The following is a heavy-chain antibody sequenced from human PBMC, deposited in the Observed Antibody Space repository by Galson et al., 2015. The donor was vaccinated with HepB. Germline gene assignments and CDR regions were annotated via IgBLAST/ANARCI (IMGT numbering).Heavy chain of an antibody. D-gene: IGHD1-14*01. V-gene: IGHV4-59*01. CDR1: GGSISSYY. CDR3: ARDLAGTDGMDV. J-gene: IGHJ6*02. Sequence: LSLTCTVSGGSISSYYWSWIRQPPGKGLEWIGYIYYSGSTNYNPSLKSRVTISVDTSKNQFSLKLSSVTAADTAVYYCARDLAGTDGMDVWGQGTTVTVSS. CDR2: IYYSGST.